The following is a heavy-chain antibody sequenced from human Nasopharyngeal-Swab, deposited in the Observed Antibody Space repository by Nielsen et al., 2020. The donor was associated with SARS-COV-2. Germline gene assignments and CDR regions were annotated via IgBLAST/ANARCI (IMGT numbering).Heavy chain of an antibody. CDR2: INPSGGST. Sequence: WVRQAPGQGLEWMGIINPSGGSTSYAQKFQGRVTMTRDTSTSTVYMELSSLRSEDTAVYYCARDPTPTGASVLYYYYYGMDGWGQGTTVTSP. V-gene: IGHV1-46*01. CDR3: ARDPTPTGASVLYYYYYGMDG. J-gene: IGHJ6*02. D-gene: IGHD4/OR15-4a*01.